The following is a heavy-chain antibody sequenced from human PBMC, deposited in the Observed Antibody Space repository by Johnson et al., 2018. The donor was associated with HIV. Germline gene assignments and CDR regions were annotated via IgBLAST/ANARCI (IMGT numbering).Heavy chain of an antibody. V-gene: IGHV3-23*04. D-gene: IGHD3-3*01. CDR2: ISGSGGST. CDR1: GFSFSDYY. Sequence: VQLVESGGELVQPGGSLRLSCAASGFSFSDYYMSWIRQAPGKGLEWVSAISGSGGSTYYADSVKGRFTISRDNSKNTLYLQMNSLRAEDTAVYYCAKSPRFTIFGSDAFDIWGQGTMVTVSS. CDR3: AKSPRFTIFGSDAFDI. J-gene: IGHJ3*02.